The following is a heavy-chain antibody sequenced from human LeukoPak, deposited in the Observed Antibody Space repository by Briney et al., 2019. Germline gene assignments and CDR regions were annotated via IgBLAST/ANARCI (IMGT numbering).Heavy chain of an antibody. D-gene: IGHD2-21*02. CDR2: ISWDGGST. V-gene: IGHV3-43D*03. CDR1: GFTFDDYA. Sequence: GGSLRLSCAASGFTFDDYAMHWVRQAPGKGLEWVSLISWDGGSTYYADSVKGRFTISRDNSKNSLYLQMNSLRAEDTALYYCAKQNLAYCGGDCSPDYWGQGTLVTVSS. CDR3: AKQNLAYCGGDCSPDY. J-gene: IGHJ4*02.